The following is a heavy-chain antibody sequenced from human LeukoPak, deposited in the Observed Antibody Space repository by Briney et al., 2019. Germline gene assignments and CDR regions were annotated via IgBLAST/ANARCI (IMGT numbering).Heavy chain of an antibody. J-gene: IGHJ6*03. CDR1: GYTFTSYY. V-gene: IGHV1-46*01. D-gene: IGHD3-10*01. Sequence: ASVKVSCKASGYTFTSYYMHWVRQAPGQGLEWMGIINPSGGSTSYAQKFQGRVTMTRDTSTSTVYMELSSLRSEDTAVYYCAKGPRITMVRGGQWYYYMDVWGKGTTVTISS. CDR3: AKGPRITMVRGGQWYYYMDV. CDR2: INPSGGST.